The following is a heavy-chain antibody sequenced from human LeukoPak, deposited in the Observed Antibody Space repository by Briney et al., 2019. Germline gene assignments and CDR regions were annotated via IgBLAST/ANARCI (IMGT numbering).Heavy chain of an antibody. CDR1: DGSISSHY. D-gene: IGHD3-22*01. V-gene: IGHV4-59*11. CDR3: ARGGYYDRSGNSYKFGFDM. CDR2: IYYSGST. J-gene: IGHJ3*02. Sequence: SETLSLTCTVSDGSISSHYWSWIQQPPGKGLEWIGYIYYSGSTSYNSSLKSRVTISVDTSKNQFSLKLSSVTAADTAVYYCARGGYYDRSGNSYKFGFDMWGQGTMVTVSS.